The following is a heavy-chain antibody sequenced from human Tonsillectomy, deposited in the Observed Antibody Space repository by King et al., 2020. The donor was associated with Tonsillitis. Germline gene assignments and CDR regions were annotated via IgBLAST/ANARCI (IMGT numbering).Heavy chain of an antibody. CDR3: ARSGSYYDFWSGAGNMDV. V-gene: IGHV3-11*05. J-gene: IGHJ6*03. D-gene: IGHD3-3*01. CDR1: GFTFSDYY. CDR2: ISSSSSYT. Sequence: VQLVQSGGGLVKPGGSLRLSCAASGFTFSDYYMSWIRQAPGKGLEWVSDISSSSSYTNYADSVMGRFTISRDNAKNSLYLQMNSLRAEDTAVYYCARSGSYYDFWSGAGNMDVWGKGTTVTVSS.